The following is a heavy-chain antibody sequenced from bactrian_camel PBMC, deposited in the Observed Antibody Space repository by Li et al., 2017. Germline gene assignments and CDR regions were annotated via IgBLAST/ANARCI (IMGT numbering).Heavy chain of an antibody. CDR2: IYIRDGNT. J-gene: IGHJ4*01. CDR1: GSNYNNNI. V-gene: IGHV3S54*01. D-gene: IGHD4*01. Sequence: HVQLVESGGDSVQTGESLRLACVSTGSNYNNNIMAWFRQVPGKEREGVAAIYIRDGNTYYADSVKGRFTITQDNARDTLHLQMYNLEPEDTAMYFCAGRIATSGTDCNLMHDYEFTDWARGPRSPSP.